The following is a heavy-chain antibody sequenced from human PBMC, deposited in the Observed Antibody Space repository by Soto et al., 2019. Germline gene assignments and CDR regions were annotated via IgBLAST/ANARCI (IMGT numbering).Heavy chain of an antibody. Sequence: SETLSLTCTVSGGSISSSSYYWGWIRQPPGKGLEWIGSIYYSGSTYYNPSLKSRVTISVDTSKNQFSLKLSSVTAADTAVYYCARHGVVVPPYYYYYYMDVWGKGTTVTVSS. CDR3: ARHGVVVPPYYYYYYMDV. CDR1: GGSISSSSYY. CDR2: IYYSGST. J-gene: IGHJ6*03. D-gene: IGHD2-2*01. V-gene: IGHV4-39*01.